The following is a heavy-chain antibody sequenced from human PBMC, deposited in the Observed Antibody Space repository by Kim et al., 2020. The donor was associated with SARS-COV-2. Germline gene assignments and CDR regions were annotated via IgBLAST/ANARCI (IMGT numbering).Heavy chain of an antibody. CDR1: GFTFSIYW. CDR3: ARNIDYSLSSYYYGMDV. V-gene: IGHV3-7*01. CDR2: IKQDGSEK. D-gene: IGHD4-4*01. J-gene: IGHJ6*02. Sequence: GGSLRLSCADSGFTFSIYWMSWVRQAPGKGLEWVANIKQDGSEKYYVDSVKGRFTISRDNAKNSLYLQMNSLRAEDTAVYYCARNIDYSLSSYYYGMDVWGQGTTVTVSS.